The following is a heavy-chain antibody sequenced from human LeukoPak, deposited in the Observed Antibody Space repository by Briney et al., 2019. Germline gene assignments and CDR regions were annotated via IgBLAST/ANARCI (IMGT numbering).Heavy chain of an antibody. Sequence: ASVKVSCKASGYTFTSCDINWVRQATGQGLEWMGWMNPNSGNTGYGQSFQGRITMTRDISIGTAYMELSNLTSEDTAIYYCTRGSSGRRDNWGQETLVTVSA. CDR1: GYTFTSCD. CDR3: TRGSSGRRDN. V-gene: IGHV1-8*01. J-gene: IGHJ4*02. CDR2: MNPNSGNT. D-gene: IGHD6-19*01.